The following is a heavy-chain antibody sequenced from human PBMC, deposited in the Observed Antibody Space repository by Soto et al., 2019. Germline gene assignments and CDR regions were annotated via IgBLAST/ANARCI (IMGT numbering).Heavy chain of an antibody. J-gene: IGHJ4*02. Sequence: QVQLQESGPGLVKPSETLSLTCAVSGDSISSYYCMWVRQPPGKGLESIGYLYYGRSANYNHSLKSRVTLSVDTSTNQCSLTLSSMTAADTAVYYCALRSMAVVPEYWGQGTLVTVSS. CDR3: ALRSMAVVPEY. V-gene: IGHV4-59*01. CDR2: LYYGRSA. D-gene: IGHD3-22*01. CDR1: GDSISSYY.